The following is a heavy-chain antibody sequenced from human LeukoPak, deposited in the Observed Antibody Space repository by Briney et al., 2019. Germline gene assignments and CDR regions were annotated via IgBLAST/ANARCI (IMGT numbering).Heavy chain of an antibody. D-gene: IGHD4-17*01. CDR3: ARRGGAVEGFDP. CDR2: INPSNDRT. J-gene: IGHJ5*02. Sequence: GASVKVSCKTSGYTFINYYIHWVRQAPGQGLEWMGIINPSNDRTYYAQRLQGRVTMTRDTSTSTVYMELSSLRSEDTAVYYCARRGGAVEGFDPWGQGTLLIVSS. CDR1: GYTFINYY. V-gene: IGHV1-46*01.